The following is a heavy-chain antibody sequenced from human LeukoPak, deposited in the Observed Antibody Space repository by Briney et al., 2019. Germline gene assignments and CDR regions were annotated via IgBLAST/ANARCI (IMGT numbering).Heavy chain of an antibody. V-gene: IGHV3-23*01. CDR3: AKSPSGWPLYHFDY. J-gene: IGHJ4*02. D-gene: IGHD6-19*01. CDR1: GFTFSSYA. Sequence: GGSLRLSCAASGFTFSSYAMNWVRQAPGKGLEWVSAISGSGGSTYYADSVKGRFTISRDNSKNTLYLQMNSLGAEDTAVYYCAKSPSGWPLYHFDYWGQGTLVTVSS. CDR2: ISGSGGST.